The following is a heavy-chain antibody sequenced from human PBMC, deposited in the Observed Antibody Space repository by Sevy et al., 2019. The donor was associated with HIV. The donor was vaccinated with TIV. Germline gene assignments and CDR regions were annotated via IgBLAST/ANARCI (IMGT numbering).Heavy chain of an antibody. CDR2: IYYSGST. CDR1: GGSISSSSYY. CDR3: ARFFQRELLDAFDI. D-gene: IGHD1-26*01. Sequence: SETLSLTCTVSGGSISSSSYYWGWIRQPPGKGLEWIGSIYYSGSTYYNPSLKSRVTISVDTSKNQFSLKLSSVTTADTAVYYCARFFQRELLDAFDIWGQGTMVTVSS. J-gene: IGHJ3*02. V-gene: IGHV4-39*01.